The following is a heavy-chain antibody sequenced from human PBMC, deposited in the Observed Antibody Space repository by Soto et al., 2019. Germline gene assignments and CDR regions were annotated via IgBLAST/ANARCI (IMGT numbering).Heavy chain of an antibody. J-gene: IGHJ4*02. V-gene: IGHV1-8*01. Sequence: ASVKVSWKASGYSFTSLVINWVRQTAGQGLEWMGWMQPSTGRTGYAQKFQGRVTMTRDTSINTAYMELTTLTSDDTAFYYCARGVSAGVDYWGQGTLVTVSS. D-gene: IGHD1-26*01. CDR3: ARGVSAGVDY. CDR1: GYSFTSLV. CDR2: MQPSTGRT.